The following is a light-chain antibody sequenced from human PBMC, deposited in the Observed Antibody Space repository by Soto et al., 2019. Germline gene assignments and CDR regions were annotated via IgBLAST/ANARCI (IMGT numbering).Light chain of an antibody. CDR2: KAS. J-gene: IGKJ1*01. CDR1: QSISNW. V-gene: IGKV1-5*03. Sequence: DIQMTQSPSTLSASVGDRVTITCRASQSISNWLAWYQQRPGKAPKLLIYKASSLESGVPSRFSGSGSGTEVTLNISSLQPDDFATSYCQQYHSWWTFGQGTKVEIK. CDR3: QQYHSWWT.